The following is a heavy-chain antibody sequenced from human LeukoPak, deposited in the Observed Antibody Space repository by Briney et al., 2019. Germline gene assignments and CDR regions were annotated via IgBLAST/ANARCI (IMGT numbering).Heavy chain of an antibody. V-gene: IGHV4-39*01. CDR2: IIYSGRT. D-gene: IGHD6-19*01. Sequence: SETLSLTCTVSGASFSSYSNDWGWIRQPPGKGLEWFGTIIYSGRTFYNPSLKSRDSISADASKNQFSLKLISVTVADTAVYYCARHGDSSGSDYWGQGTLVTVSS. CDR3: ARHGDSSGSDY. CDR1: GASFSSYSND. J-gene: IGHJ4*02.